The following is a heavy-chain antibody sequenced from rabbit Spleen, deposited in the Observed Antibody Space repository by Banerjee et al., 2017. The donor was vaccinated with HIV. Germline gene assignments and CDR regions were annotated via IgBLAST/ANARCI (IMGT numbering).Heavy chain of an antibody. CDR3: AREGGIVVAGAFNL. J-gene: IGHJ4*01. CDR1: GFDFSSNA. V-gene: IGHV1S47*01. CDR2: IVNGDGST. Sequence: QEQLKETGGGLVQPGGSLTLSCKASGFDFSSNAICWVRQAPGKGPEWIACIVNGDGSTYYASWVNGRFTISRSTSLNTVTLQMTSLTAADTATYFCAREGGIVVAGAFNLWGPGTLVTVS. D-gene: IGHD4-1*01.